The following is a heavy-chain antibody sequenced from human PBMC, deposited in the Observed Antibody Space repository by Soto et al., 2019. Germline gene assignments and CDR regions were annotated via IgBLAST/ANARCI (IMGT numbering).Heavy chain of an antibody. CDR1: GFTFSDYY. Sequence: QVQLVESGGGLVKPGGSLRLSCAASGFTFSDYYMSWIRQAPGKGLGWVSYIDSSGSIIYYTDSVKGRFTISRDNAKNSVYLQMNSLRAEDTAVYYCARDLGYYDSSGYFDFWGQGSLVTVSS. J-gene: IGHJ4*02. CDR2: IDSSGSII. CDR3: ARDLGYYDSSGYFDF. V-gene: IGHV3-11*01. D-gene: IGHD3-22*01.